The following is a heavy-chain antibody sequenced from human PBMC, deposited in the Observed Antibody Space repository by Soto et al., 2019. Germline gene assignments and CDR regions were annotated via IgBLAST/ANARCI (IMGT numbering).Heavy chain of an antibody. CDR3: ATIQTGYSSGQDY. CDR2: ISASGGDT. D-gene: IGHD6-19*01. J-gene: IGHJ4*02. Sequence: EVQLLESGGGLVQPGGSLRLSCAASGFTFSYYAMSWVRQAPGKGLEWVSAISASGGDTYYVDSVRGRFTICRDNSKNTRYLQMNSLRVDNTEVYYCATIQTGYSSGQDYWGQGTLVTVSS. CDR1: GFTFSYYA. V-gene: IGHV3-23*01.